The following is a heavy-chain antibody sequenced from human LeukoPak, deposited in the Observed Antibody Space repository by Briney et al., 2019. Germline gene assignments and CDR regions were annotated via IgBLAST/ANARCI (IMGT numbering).Heavy chain of an antibody. CDR3: ASPKSADSSGDLGY. Sequence: ASVKVSCKASGYTFTGYYMHWVRQAPGQGLEWMGWMNPNSGNTGYAQKFQGRVTMTRDTSTSTVYMELSSLRSEDTAVYYCASPKSADSSGDLGYWGQGTLVTVSS. CDR2: MNPNSGNT. V-gene: IGHV1-8*02. D-gene: IGHD3-22*01. CDR1: GYTFTGYY. J-gene: IGHJ4*02.